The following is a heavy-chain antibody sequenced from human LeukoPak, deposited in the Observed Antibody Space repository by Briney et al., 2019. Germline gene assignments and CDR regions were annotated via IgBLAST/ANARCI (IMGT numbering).Heavy chain of an antibody. V-gene: IGHV4-4*07. CDR3: ARDFLLQSEGLFDY. Sequence: PSETLSLTCTVSGGSISSYYWSWIRQPAGKGLXXXGRFYISGSTNYNPSLKSRVTMSVDTSKNQFSLRLNSVTAADTAVYYCARDFLLQSEGLFDYWGQGTLVTVSS. CDR1: GGSISSYY. CDR2: FYISGST. D-gene: IGHD4-11*01. J-gene: IGHJ4*02.